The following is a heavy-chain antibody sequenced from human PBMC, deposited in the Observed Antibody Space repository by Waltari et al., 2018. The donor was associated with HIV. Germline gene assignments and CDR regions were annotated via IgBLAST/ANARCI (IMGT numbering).Heavy chain of an antibody. CDR3: VRDDPGYGPIDF. CDR2: TRRGNNEK. Sequence: DVYLVESGGGVVTTGGSIRLTCEASGFEFRHYSLNWVRQSPMRGLEWVCCTRRGNNEKNYLESVRGRFVISRDNSESSVYLQMDSLREEDTATYFCVRDDPGYGPIDFWGQGTLVTV. D-gene: IGHD3-10*01. CDR1: GFEFRHYS. J-gene: IGHJ4*02. V-gene: IGHV3-21*04.